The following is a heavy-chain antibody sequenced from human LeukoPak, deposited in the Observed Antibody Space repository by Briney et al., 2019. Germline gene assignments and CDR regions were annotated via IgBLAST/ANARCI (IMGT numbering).Heavy chain of an antibody. CDR3: ARKYCTSTKCYHVDY. D-gene: IGHD2-2*01. Sequence: GGSLRLSCAASGFTFSSYAMTWVRQAPGKGLEWVSSISDTGGTTYYTDSVKGRFTISRDNSKNTLYLQMNSLRAEDTAVYYCARKYCTSTKCYHVDYWGQGTLVTVSS. V-gene: IGHV3-23*01. CDR1: GFTFSSYA. CDR2: ISDTGGTT. J-gene: IGHJ4*02.